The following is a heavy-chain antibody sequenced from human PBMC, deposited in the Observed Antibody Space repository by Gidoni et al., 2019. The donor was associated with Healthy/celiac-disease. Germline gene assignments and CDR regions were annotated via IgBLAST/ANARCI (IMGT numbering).Heavy chain of an antibody. CDR2: IKQDGSEK. CDR3: ARGNGRSYGPPWYFDL. CDR1: GFPFRSYW. Sequence: EVQLVESGGGLVQPGGSLRLSCAASGFPFRSYWMSWVRQAPGKGLEWVANIKQDGSEKYYVDSVKGRFTISRDNAKNSLYLQMNSLRAEDTAVYYCARGNGRSYGPPWYFDLWGRGTLVTVSS. D-gene: IGHD2-8*01. J-gene: IGHJ2*01. V-gene: IGHV3-7*03.